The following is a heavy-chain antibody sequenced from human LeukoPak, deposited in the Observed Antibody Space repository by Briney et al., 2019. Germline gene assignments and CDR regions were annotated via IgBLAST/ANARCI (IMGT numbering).Heavy chain of an antibody. D-gene: IGHD3-3*01. V-gene: IGHV3-30*04. CDR1: GFAFSSYA. CDR2: ISYDGSNK. Sequence: PGGSLRLSCAASGFAFSSYALHWVRQAPGKGLVWVVFISYDGSNKYYADSVKGRFTISRDNSKNTLYLQMNSLRAEDTAVYYCARERERFLNFWGQGTLVTVSS. CDR3: ARERERFLNF. J-gene: IGHJ4*02.